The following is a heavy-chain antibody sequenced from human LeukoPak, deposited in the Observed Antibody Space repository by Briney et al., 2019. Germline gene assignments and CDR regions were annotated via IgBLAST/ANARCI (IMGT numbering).Heavy chain of an antibody. V-gene: IGHV1-69*06. CDR3: AALLYDSSGYYSDY. CDR1: GGTFSSYA. Sequence: SVKVSCKASGGTFSSYAISWVRQAPGQGLEWMGGIIPIFGTANYAQKFQGRVTITADKSTSTAYMELSSLRSEDTAVYYCAALLYDSSGYYSDYWGQGTLVTVSS. CDR2: IIPIFGTA. J-gene: IGHJ4*02. D-gene: IGHD3-22*01.